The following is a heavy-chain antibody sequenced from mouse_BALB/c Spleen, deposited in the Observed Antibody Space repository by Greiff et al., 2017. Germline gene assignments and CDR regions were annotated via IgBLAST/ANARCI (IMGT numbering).Heavy chain of an antibody. CDR3: ARGSSGLYAMDY. Sequence: EVQLQESGPGLVKPSQSLSLTCTVTGYSITSDYAWNWIRQFPGNKLEWMGYISYSDSTSYNPSLKSRISITRDTSKNQFFLQLNSVTTEDTATYYCARGSSGLYAMDYWGQGTSVTVSS. J-gene: IGHJ4*01. CDR2: ISYSDST. CDR1: GYSITSDYA. D-gene: IGHD3-1*01. V-gene: IGHV3-2*02.